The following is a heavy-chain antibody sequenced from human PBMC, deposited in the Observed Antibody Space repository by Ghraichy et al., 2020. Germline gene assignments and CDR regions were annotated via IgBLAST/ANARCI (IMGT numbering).Heavy chain of an antibody. V-gene: IGHV4-61*01. J-gene: IGHJ6*02. Sequence: SETLSLTCTVSGGSVSSGSYYWSWIRQPPGKVLEWIGYIYYSGSTNYNPSLKSRVTISVDTSKNQFSLKLSSVTAADTAVYYCARDWDGMDVWGQGTTVTVSS. CDR2: IYYSGST. CDR3: ARDWDGMDV. CDR1: GGSVSSGSYY. D-gene: IGHD7-27*01.